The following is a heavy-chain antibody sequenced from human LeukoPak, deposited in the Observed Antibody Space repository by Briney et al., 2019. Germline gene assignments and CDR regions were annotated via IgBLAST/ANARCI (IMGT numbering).Heavy chain of an antibody. CDR2: ISSSGSSI. Sequence: GGSLRLSCAASGFIFSDYYMSWIRQAPGKGLEWVSYISSSGSSIYYADSVKGRFTISRDNAKDSLYLQMNSLRAEDTAVYYCARRAVAGTADYWGQGTLVTVSS. J-gene: IGHJ4*02. CDR1: GFIFSDYY. CDR3: ARRAVAGTADY. D-gene: IGHD6-19*01. V-gene: IGHV3-11*04.